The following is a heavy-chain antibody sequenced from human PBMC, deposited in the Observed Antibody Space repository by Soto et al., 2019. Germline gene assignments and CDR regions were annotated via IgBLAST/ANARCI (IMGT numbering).Heavy chain of an antibody. J-gene: IGHJ6*03. D-gene: IGHD5-12*01. Sequence: SVKVSCKASGGTFSSYTISWVRQAPGQGLEWMGRIIPILGIANYAQKFQGRVTITADKSTSTAYMELSSLRSEDTAVYYCAREIVATIYYYYYMDVWGKGTTVTVSS. V-gene: IGHV1-69*04. CDR1: GGTFSSYT. CDR3: AREIVATIYYYYYMDV. CDR2: IIPILGIA.